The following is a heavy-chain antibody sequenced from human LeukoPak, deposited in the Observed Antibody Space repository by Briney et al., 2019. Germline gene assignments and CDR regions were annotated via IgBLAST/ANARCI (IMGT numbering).Heavy chain of an antibody. CDR2: IWSDSTNK. V-gene: IGHV3-33*01. CDR1: GFTFSTYA. J-gene: IGHJ4*02. Sequence: QPGRSLRLSCAASGFTFSTYAMHWVRQAPGKGLEWVAVIWSDSTNKYYADSVRGRFTISRDNSKNTLYLQMSSLRAEDTAMYYCARDRLTTVTTFHFDYWAREPWSPSPQ. D-gene: IGHD4-17*01. CDR3: ARDRLTTVTTFHFDY.